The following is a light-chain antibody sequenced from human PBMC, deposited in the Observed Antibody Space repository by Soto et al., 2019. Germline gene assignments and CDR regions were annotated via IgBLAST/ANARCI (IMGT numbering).Light chain of an antibody. CDR3: SSYTSSRPYV. V-gene: IGLV2-14*01. J-gene: IGLJ1*01. CDR2: EVS. Sequence: QSVLTQPASVSGSPGQSITISFTGTSSDVGGYNYVSWYQQHPGKAPKLMIYEVSNRPSGVSNRFSGSKSGNTASLTISGLQAEDEADYYCSSYTSSRPYVFGSGTKVTVL. CDR1: SSDVGGYNY.